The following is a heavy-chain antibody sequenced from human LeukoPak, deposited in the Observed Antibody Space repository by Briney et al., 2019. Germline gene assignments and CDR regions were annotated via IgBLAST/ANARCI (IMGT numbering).Heavy chain of an antibody. CDR1: GFTFSTYV. D-gene: IGHD3-9*01. V-gene: IGHV3-23*01. J-gene: IGHJ6*02. CDR3: ARGFENYYGMDV. Sequence: GGSLRLSCAASGFTFSTYVMSWARQAPGKGPEWVSTISVGGDTTFYADSVKGRFTISRDNSQHTLYLQMNSLRPEDTAVYYCARGFENYYGMDVWGQGTTVTVSS. CDR2: ISVGGDTT.